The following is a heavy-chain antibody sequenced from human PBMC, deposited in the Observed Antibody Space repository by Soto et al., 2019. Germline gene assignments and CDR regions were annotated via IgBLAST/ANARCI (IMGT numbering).Heavy chain of an antibody. D-gene: IGHD4-17*01. Sequence: SETLSLTCTVSGGSISSGGYYWSWIRQHPGKGLEWIGYIYYSGSTYYNPSLKSRVTISVDTSKNQFSLKLSSVTAADTAVYYCARDDYGDGWSDPWGQGTLVTVSS. J-gene: IGHJ5*02. CDR3: ARDDYGDGWSDP. CDR1: GGSISSGGYY. CDR2: IYYSGST. V-gene: IGHV4-31*03.